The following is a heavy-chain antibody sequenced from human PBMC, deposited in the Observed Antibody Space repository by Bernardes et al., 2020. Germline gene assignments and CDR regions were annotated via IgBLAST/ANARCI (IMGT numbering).Heavy chain of an antibody. CDR1: GFTVSNNY. D-gene: IGHD5-18*01. CDR2: IYSAGNT. Sequence: GGSLRLSCAASGFTVSNNYMSWVRQAPGKGLDWVSVIYSAGNTYYSDSVKGRFTMSRDNSKNTLFIQMNSLRAEDTGVYYCAGGGYSHFDPWGQGTLVTVSS. V-gene: IGHV3-66*01. J-gene: IGHJ5*02. CDR3: AGGGYSHFDP.